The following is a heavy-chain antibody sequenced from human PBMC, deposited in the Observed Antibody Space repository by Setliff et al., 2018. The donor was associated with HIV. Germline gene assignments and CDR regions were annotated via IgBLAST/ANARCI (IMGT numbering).Heavy chain of an antibody. CDR3: ARGGVYYYDSSGWSMDY. J-gene: IGHJ4*02. Sequence: SVKVSCKASGGTFSSYAISWVRQAPGQGLEWMGGIIPIFGTANYAQKFQGRVTITADESTSTAYMELSSLRSDDTALYFCARGGVYYYDSSGWSMDYWGQGTLVTVSS. CDR1: GGTFSSYA. D-gene: IGHD3-22*01. CDR2: IIPIFGTA. V-gene: IGHV1-69*13.